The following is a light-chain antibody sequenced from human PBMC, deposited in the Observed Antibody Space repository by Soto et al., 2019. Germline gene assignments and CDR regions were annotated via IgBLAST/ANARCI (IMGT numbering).Light chain of an antibody. Sequence: QSVLTQPASVSGSPGQSITMSCTGSGRDIGAYDYVSWYQQHPGKAPKLLIYGVKNRPSGVSYRFSASKSAFTASLTISGLQAEDEAHYYCSSYTTSYFYVFGPGTKVTVL. CDR1: GRDIGAYDY. V-gene: IGLV2-14*01. CDR2: GVK. J-gene: IGLJ1*01. CDR3: SSYTTSYFYV.